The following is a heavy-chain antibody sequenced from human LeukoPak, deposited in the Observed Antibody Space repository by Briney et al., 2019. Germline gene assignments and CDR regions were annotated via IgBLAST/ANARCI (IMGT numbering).Heavy chain of an antibody. J-gene: IGHJ4*02. CDR3: AKVVDGDYEDY. Sequence: PGGSLRLSCAVSDFPFSPFNMNWVRQAPGKGLEWVSAISGSGGSTYYADSVKGRFTISRDNSKNTLYLQMNSLRAEDTAVYYCAKVVDGDYEDYWGQGTLVTVSS. CDR2: ISGSGGST. D-gene: IGHD4-17*01. V-gene: IGHV3-23*01. CDR1: DFPFSPFN.